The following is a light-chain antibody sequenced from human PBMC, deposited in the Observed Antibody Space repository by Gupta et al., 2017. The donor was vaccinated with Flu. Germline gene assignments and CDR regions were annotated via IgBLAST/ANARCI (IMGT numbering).Light chain of an antibody. Sequence: PSSLSASVGDRVTITCRASQSISSYLHRYQQKSFKAPKLLIYAASSSQSRVPSTFRGSGSGTDFTLAISSLHPEDFAPYYFLQSARKPRTFGQGTKVEIK. V-gene: IGKV1-39*01. CDR3: LQSARKPRT. CDR1: QSISSY. J-gene: IGKJ1*01. CDR2: AAS.